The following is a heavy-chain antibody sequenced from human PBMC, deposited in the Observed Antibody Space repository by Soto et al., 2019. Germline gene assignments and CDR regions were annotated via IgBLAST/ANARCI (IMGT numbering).Heavy chain of an antibody. D-gene: IGHD1-26*01. CDR3: AKGDGFILAV. Sequence: EVQVLATGGGLIQPGGSLRLSCAASGFTVNSNYMSWVRQAPGEGLQWVSITNTGGTTYYEDSVKGRFTVSRDNSKNTLYLQMNSLRAEDTAVYYCAKGDGFILAVWGQGTTV. V-gene: IGHV3-53*02. J-gene: IGHJ6*02. CDR2: TNTGGTT. CDR1: GFTVNSNY.